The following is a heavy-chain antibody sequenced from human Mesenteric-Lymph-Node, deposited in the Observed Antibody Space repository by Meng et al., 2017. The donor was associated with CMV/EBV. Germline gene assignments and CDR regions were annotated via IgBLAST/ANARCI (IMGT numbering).Heavy chain of an antibody. V-gene: IGHV4-34*01. CDR1: GRSFSGYY. Sequence: QVRVQQWVVRLLEPSEALSLTSAAYGRSFSGYYLSWIRQPPGKGLEWIGEINHSGSTNYNPSLKSRVTISVDTSKNQFSLKLSSVTAADTAVYYCARGNYMVRGFSSTTFDYWGQGTLVTVSS. D-gene: IGHD3-10*01. CDR2: INHSGST. CDR3: ARGNYMVRGFSSTTFDY. J-gene: IGHJ4*02.